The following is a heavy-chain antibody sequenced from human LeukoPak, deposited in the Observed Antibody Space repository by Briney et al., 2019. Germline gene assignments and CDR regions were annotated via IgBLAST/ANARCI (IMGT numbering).Heavy chain of an antibody. CDR3: ARRDGYCSSTSCYADYYYGMDV. CDR2: IYPGDSDT. J-gene: IGHJ6*02. D-gene: IGHD2-2*01. CDR1: GYSFTNYW. V-gene: IGHV5-51*01. Sequence: GESLKISCKGSGYSFTNYWIGWVRQMPGKGLEWMGIIYPGDSDTTYSPSFQGQVTISADKSISTAYLQWSSLKASDTAMYYCARRDGYCSSTSCYADYYYGMDVWGQGTTVTVSS.